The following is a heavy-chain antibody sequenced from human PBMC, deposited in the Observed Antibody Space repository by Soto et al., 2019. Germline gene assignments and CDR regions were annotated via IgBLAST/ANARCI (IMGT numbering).Heavy chain of an antibody. CDR2: VNAGNGNT. CDR3: ARVRGYSYGFWSDAFDI. CDR1: GYTFTSYA. J-gene: IGHJ3*02. Sequence: ASVNVSCKASGYTFTSYAMHWVRQAAGQRLEWMGWVNAGNGNTKYSQKFQGRVTITRDTSASTAYMELSSLRSEDTAVYYCARVRGYSYGFWSDAFDIWGQGTMVTVSS. V-gene: IGHV1-3*01. D-gene: IGHD5-18*01.